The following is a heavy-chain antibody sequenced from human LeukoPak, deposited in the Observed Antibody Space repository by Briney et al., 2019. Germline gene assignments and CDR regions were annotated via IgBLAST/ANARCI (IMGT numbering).Heavy chain of an antibody. CDR2: ISSSSSYI. CDR1: GFTFSSYS. CDR3: ATTQYSSSYYMDV. J-gene: IGHJ6*03. D-gene: IGHD6-19*01. Sequence: GGSLRLSCAASGFTFSSYSMNWVRQAPGKGLEWVSSISSSSSYIYYADSVKGRFTISRDNSKNTLYLQMNSLRAEDTAVYYCATTQYSSSYYMDVWGKGTTVTVSS. V-gene: IGHV3-21*01.